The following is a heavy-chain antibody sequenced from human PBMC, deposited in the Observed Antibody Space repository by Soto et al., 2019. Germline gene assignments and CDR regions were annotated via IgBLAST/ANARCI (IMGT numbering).Heavy chain of an antibody. D-gene: IGHD3-9*01. V-gene: IGHV1-3*01. CDR1: GHTFTSYA. J-gene: IGHJ4*02. CDR2: INAGNGNT. Sequence: QVQLVQSGAEVKKPGASVKVSCKASGHTFTSYAMHWVRQAPGQRLEWMGWINAGNGNTKYSQKFQGRVTITRDTSASTAYMELSSLRSEDTAVYYCARVTGYYAPDYWGQGTLVTVSS. CDR3: ARVTGYYAPDY.